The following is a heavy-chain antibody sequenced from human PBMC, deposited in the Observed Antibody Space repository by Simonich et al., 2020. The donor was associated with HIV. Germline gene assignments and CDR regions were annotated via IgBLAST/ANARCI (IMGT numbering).Heavy chain of an antibody. D-gene: IGHD7-27*01. CDR2: INQDGSEK. CDR1: GFTFSSSW. Sequence: EVQLVESGGGLVQPGGSLRLSCAASGFTFSSSWMTWVRQAPGQGLGWVANINQDGSEKNYVDSVKGRFTISRDNAKNSLSLQMNSLRDEDTALYYCALGWGSGWYFDLWGRATLVTVSS. J-gene: IGHJ2*01. CDR3: ALGWGSGWYFDL. V-gene: IGHV3-7*01.